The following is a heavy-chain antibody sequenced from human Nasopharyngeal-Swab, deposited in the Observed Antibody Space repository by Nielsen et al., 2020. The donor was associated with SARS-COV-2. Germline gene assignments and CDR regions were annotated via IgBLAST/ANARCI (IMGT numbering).Heavy chain of an antibody. J-gene: IGHJ5*02. D-gene: IGHD5-12*01. CDR2: VYYSGST. Sequence: PGKGLEWIGSVYYSGSTYYNPSLKSRVTISVDTSKNQFSLKLSSVTAADTAVYYCAGTLTYLHQTYSGYDNDNWFDPWGQGTLVTVSS. V-gene: IGHV4-39*01. CDR3: AGTLTYLHQTYSGYDNDNWFDP.